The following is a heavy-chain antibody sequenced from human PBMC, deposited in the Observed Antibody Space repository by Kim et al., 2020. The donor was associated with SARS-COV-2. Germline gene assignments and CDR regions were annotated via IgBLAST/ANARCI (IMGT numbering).Heavy chain of an antibody. V-gene: IGHV4-59*08. CDR3: ARHQLYSGSYYESPFDY. J-gene: IGHJ4*02. CDR2: IYYSGST. Sequence: SETLSLTCTVSGGSISSYYWSWIRQPPGKGLEWIGYIYYSGSTNYNPSLKSRVTISVDTSKNQFSLKLSSVTAADTAVHYCARHQLYSGSYYESPFDYWGQGTLVTVSS. CDR1: GGSISSYY. D-gene: IGHD1-26*01.